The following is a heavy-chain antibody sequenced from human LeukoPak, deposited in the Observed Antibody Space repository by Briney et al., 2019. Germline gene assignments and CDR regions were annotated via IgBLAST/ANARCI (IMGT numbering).Heavy chain of an antibody. CDR2: ISGSGGST. CDR1: GFTFSSYA. Sequence: GGFLRLSCAASGFTFSSYAMSWVRQAPGKGLEWVSAISGSGGSTYYADSVKGRFTISRDNSKNTLYLQMNSLRAEDTAVYYCAKGYCSSTSCYPSLYYFDYWGQGTLVTVSS. V-gene: IGHV3-23*01. J-gene: IGHJ4*02. D-gene: IGHD2-2*01. CDR3: AKGYCSSTSCYPSLYYFDY.